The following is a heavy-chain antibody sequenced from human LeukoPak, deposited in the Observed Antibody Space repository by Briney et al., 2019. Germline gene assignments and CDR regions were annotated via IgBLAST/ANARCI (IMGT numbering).Heavy chain of an antibody. CDR2: ISGSGGST. CDR3: AKMPVSYSSGWSNFDY. Sequence: GGSLRLSCAASGFTFSSYSMNWVRQAPGKGLEWVSGISGSGGSTYYAESVKGRFTISRDNSKNTVYLQMNSLRAEDTAVYYCAKMPVSYSSGWSNFDYWGQGTLVTVSS. J-gene: IGHJ4*02. V-gene: IGHV3-23*01. CDR1: GFTFSSYS. D-gene: IGHD6-19*01.